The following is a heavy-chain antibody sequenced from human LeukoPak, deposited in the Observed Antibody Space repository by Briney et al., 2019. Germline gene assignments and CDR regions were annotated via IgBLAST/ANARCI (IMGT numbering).Heavy chain of an antibody. CDR2: ISYDGSNK. Sequence: GRSLRLSCAASGFTFSSYAMHWVRQAPGKGLEWVAVISYDGSNKYYADSVKGRFTISRHNAKNSLYLQMNSLRAEDTAIYYCARDKDWSFDYWGQGTLVTVSS. CDR3: ARDKDWSFDY. D-gene: IGHD3/OR15-3a*01. J-gene: IGHJ4*02. CDR1: GFTFSSYA. V-gene: IGHV3-30-3*01.